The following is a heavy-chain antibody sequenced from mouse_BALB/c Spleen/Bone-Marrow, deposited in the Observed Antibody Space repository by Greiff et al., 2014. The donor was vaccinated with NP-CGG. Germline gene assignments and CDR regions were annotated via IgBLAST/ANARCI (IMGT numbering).Heavy chain of an antibody. Sequence: QVQLQQSGAELAKPGASVKMSCKASGYTFTSYWMHWVKQRPGQGLEWIGYINPSTGYTEYNQKFKDKATLTADKSSSTAYMQLSSLTSEDSAVYYCALGSSYRYYLDYWGQGTTLTVSS. V-gene: IGHV1-7*01. J-gene: IGHJ2*01. D-gene: IGHD1-1*01. CDR1: GYTFTSYW. CDR3: ALGSSYRYYLDY. CDR2: INPSTGYT.